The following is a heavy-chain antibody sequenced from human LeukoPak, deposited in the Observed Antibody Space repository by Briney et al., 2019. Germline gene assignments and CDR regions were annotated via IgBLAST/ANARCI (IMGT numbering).Heavy chain of an antibody. V-gene: IGHV4-59*01. CDR1: GVSISRYF. D-gene: IGHD7-27*01. CDR3: ARERHDWGWGYYYYGMDV. Sequence: PPETLSLSCTLSGVSISRYFWSWVREPPGKGLEWIGYIYFSGSTNYNPSLKSRVTISVDTSKNQFSLKLSSVTAADTAVYYCARERHDWGWGYYYYGMDVWGQGTTVTVSS. J-gene: IGHJ6*02. CDR2: IYFSGST.